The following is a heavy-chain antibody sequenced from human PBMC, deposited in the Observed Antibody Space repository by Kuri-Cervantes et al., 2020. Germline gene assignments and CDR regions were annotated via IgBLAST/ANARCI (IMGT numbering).Heavy chain of an antibody. J-gene: IGHJ5*02. CDR1: GFTVSSNY. V-gene: IGHV4-59*02. CDR3: ARDISSGWYGWFDP. D-gene: IGHD6-19*01. Sequence: GSLRLSCAASGFTVSSNYMSWVRQAPGKGLEWIGYIYYSGSTNYNPSLKSRVTISVDTSKNQFSLKLSSVTAADTAVYYCARDISSGWYGWFDPWGQGTLVTVSS. CDR2: IYYSGST.